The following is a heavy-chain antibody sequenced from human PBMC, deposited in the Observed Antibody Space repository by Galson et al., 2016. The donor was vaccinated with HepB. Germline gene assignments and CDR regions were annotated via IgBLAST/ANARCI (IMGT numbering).Heavy chain of an antibody. Sequence: SLRLSCAAYGLTFSHYWMNWVRQAPGKGLGWVAIIKQDGSAKYYVDSLKGRFTISRDNAKNSLYLQMSSLRPEDTAVYYCALGQGFLADSWGQGTLVTVSS. CDR2: IKQDGSAK. V-gene: IGHV3-7*05. J-gene: IGHJ4*02. CDR3: ALGQGFLADS. CDR1: GLTFSHYW.